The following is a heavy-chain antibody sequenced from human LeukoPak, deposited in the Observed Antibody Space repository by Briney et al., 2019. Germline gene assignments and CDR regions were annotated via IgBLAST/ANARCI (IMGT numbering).Heavy chain of an antibody. CDR1: GDSISNYY. CDR2: IYTSGST. D-gene: IGHD3-10*01. CDR3: ARRFGRKFGERFYYYHYMDV. J-gene: IGHJ6*03. Sequence: SETLSLTCTVSGDSISNYYWSWIRQPAGKGLEWIGRIYTSGSTNYNPSLKSRVTISVDTSKNQFSLRLTSVTAADTAVYYCARRFGRKFGERFYYYHYMDVWGKGTTVTISS. V-gene: IGHV4-4*07.